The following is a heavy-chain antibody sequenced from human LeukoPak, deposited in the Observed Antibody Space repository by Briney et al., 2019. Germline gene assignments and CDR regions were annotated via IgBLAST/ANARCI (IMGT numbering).Heavy chain of an antibody. CDR1: GYSFTSYW. CDR2: IYPGDSDT. CDR3: ARAIVGVNPLMLAFDI. D-gene: IGHD1-26*01. Sequence: GESLKISCKGSGYSFTSYWIGWVRQMPGKGLEWMAIIYPGDSDTRYSPSFQGQVTISADKSISTAYLQWSSLKASDTAMYYCARAIVGVNPLMLAFDIWGQGTMVTVSS. J-gene: IGHJ3*02. V-gene: IGHV5-51*01.